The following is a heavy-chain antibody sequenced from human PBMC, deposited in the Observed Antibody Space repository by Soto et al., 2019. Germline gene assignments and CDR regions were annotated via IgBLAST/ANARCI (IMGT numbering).Heavy chain of an antibody. CDR2: IFYSGST. CDR3: ARWIQLWSPIGRHYRYGDV. CDR1: GGSISSGDYY. V-gene: IGHV4-30-4*01. J-gene: IGHJ6*02. Sequence: SETLSLTCTVSGGSISSGDYYWSWIRQPPGKGLEWIGYIFYSGSTYYNPSLKSRVTISVDTSKNQFSLKLTSVTAADTAVYYCARWIQLWSPIGRHYRYGDVWGQGTAVT. D-gene: IGHD5-18*01.